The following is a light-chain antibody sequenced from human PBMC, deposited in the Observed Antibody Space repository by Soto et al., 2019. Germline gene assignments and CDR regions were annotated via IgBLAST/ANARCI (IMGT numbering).Light chain of an antibody. CDR3: SSYTTSSTVL. CDR2: EVS. Sequence: QSVLTQPASVSGSPGQSITISCTGTSSDVGGYNYVSWYQQYPGKAPKLVIYEVSHRPSGVSNRFSGSKSGNTDSLTVSGLQAEDEADYYCSSYTTSSTVLFGGGTKVTVL. V-gene: IGLV2-14*01. CDR1: SSDVGGYNY. J-gene: IGLJ2*01.